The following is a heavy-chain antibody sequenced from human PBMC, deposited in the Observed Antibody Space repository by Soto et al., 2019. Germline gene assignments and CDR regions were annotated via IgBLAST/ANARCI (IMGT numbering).Heavy chain of an antibody. CDR1: GFSLYTSGVG. V-gene: IGHV2-5*02. J-gene: IGHJ5*02. CDR3: ARSRAGNWFDP. D-gene: IGHD3-10*01. CDR2: IYWDDDK. Sequence: QITLKESGPTLVKPKQTLTLTCTFSGFSLYTSGVGVGWVRQPPGKALEWLALIYWDDDKRYSPSLKSRLTITKDTSKNQVVLTMTNMDPVDTATYYCARSRAGNWFDPWGQGTLVTVSS.